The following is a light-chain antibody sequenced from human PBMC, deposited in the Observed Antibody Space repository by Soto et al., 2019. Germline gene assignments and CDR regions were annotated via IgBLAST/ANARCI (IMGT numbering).Light chain of an antibody. CDR1: QSVGNS. V-gene: IGKV3-20*01. CDR2: GAS. Sequence: EIVLTQSPATLSLSPGERATLSCRASQSVGNSLGWYQHKTGQAPRLLIYGASSRATGIPDRFSGSGSGTDFTLTISRLEPEDFAVYYCQQYGSAWTFGQGTKVDIK. J-gene: IGKJ1*01. CDR3: QQYGSAWT.